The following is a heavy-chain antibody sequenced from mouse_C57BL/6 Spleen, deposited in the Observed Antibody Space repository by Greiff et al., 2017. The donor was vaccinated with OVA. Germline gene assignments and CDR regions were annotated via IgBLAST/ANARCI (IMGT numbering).Heavy chain of an antibody. Sequence: EVHLVESGGGLVKPGGSLKLSCAASGFTFSSYAMSWVRQTPEKRLEWVATISDGGSYTYYPDNVKGRFTISRDNAKNNLYLQMSHLKSEDTAMYYCARGGYGSSYAWFAYWGQGTLVTVSA. V-gene: IGHV5-4*01. D-gene: IGHD1-1*01. CDR3: ARGGYGSSYAWFAY. J-gene: IGHJ3*01. CDR2: ISDGGSYT. CDR1: GFTFSSYA.